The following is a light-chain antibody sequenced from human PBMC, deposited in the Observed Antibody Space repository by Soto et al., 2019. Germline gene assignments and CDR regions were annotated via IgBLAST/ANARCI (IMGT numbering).Light chain of an antibody. Sequence: EIVLTQSPGTLSLSPGEGATLSCRASQSVSSNHLAWYQQKPGQAPRLLIFGASSRASDIPDRFSGSGSGTDFTLTISRLEPEAFAVYYCQQYCSSPPYTFGQGPKLEI. CDR3: QQYCSSPPYT. J-gene: IGKJ2*01. CDR1: QSVSSNH. V-gene: IGKV3-20*01. CDR2: GAS.